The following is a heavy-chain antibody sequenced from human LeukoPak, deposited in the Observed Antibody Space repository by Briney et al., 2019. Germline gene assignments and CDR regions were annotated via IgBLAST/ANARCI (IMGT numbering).Heavy chain of an antibody. V-gene: IGHV4-59*01. CDR2: IYYTGST. D-gene: IGHD6-13*01. Sequence: SETLSLTRTVSGGSISTYYWSWIRQPPGKGLEWIGYIYYTGSTNYNPSLKSRVTMSVDTSKNQFSLNLKSVTPEDTAVYYCARNLIPEQLVLNFWGQGTLVTVSS. CDR1: GGSISTYY. J-gene: IGHJ4*02. CDR3: ARNLIPEQLVLNF.